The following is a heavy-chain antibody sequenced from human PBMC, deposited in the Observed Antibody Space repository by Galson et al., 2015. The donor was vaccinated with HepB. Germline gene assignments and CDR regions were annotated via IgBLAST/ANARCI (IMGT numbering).Heavy chain of an antibody. CDR1: GFTFSTYA. J-gene: IGHJ4*02. CDR3: AKDPIGLGILDY. D-gene: IGHD3/OR15-3a*01. CDR2: ITSSGDST. V-gene: IGHV3-64*04. Sequence: SLRLSCAASGFTFSTYALHWVRQAPGKGLEYVSAITSSGDSTYYADSVKGRFTISRDNSKDTLYLQMNSLRAEDTAVYYCAKDPIGLGILDYWGQGTLVTVSS.